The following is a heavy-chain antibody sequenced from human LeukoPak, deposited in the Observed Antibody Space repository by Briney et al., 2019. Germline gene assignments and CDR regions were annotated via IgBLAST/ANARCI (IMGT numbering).Heavy chain of an antibody. J-gene: IGHJ3*02. CDR3: ARLLYGEDAFDI. V-gene: IGHV4-38-2*02. Sequence: SETLSLTCTVSGYSISSGYYWGWIRQPPGKGLAWIGSIYHSGSTYYNPSLKSRVTISVDTSKNQFSLKLSSVTAADTAVYYCARLLYGEDAFDIWGQGTMVTVSS. CDR1: GYSISSGYY. D-gene: IGHD4-17*01. CDR2: IYHSGST.